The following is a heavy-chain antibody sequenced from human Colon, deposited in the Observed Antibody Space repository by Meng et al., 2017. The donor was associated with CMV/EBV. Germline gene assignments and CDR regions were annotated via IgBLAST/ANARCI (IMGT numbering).Heavy chain of an antibody. CDR2: IKSKTDGETS. CDR1: GFTFSSYS. J-gene: IGHJ1*01. V-gene: IGHV3-15*01. CDR3: VTELHYSG. Sequence: GGSLRLSCAASGFTFSSYSMNWVRQAPGKGLEWVGRIKSKTDGETSDLAAPAKGRFTLSRDDKRNMLYLQMNSLRTEDTAMYYCVTELHYSGWGQGTLVTVSS. D-gene: IGHD1-26*01.